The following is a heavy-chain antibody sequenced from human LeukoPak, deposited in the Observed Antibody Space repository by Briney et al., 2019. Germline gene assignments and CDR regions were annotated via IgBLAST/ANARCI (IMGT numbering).Heavy chain of an antibody. Sequence: SETLSLTCTVSGGSISSYYWSWIRQPPGKGLEWIGYIYYSGSTNYNPSLKSRVTISVDTSKNQFSLKLSSVTAADTAVYYCARVGGDCSDAFDIWGQGTMVTVSS. J-gene: IGHJ3*02. V-gene: IGHV4-59*01. CDR3: ARVGGDCSDAFDI. D-gene: IGHD2-21*02. CDR2: IYYSGST. CDR1: GGSISSYY.